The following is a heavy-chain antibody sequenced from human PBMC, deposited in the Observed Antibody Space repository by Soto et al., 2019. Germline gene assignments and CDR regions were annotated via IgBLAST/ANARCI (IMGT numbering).Heavy chain of an antibody. J-gene: IGHJ6*02. CDR1: GFTFSSYS. D-gene: IGHD2-2*01. Sequence: GALRLSCAASGFTFSSYSMNWVRQAPGKGQEWVSYISSSSSTIYYADSVKGRFTISRDNAKNSLYLQMNSLRDEDTAVYYCVGYCSSTSCSWRYGMDVWGQGTTVTVSS. CDR3: VGYCSSTSCSWRYGMDV. CDR2: ISSSSSTI. V-gene: IGHV3-48*02.